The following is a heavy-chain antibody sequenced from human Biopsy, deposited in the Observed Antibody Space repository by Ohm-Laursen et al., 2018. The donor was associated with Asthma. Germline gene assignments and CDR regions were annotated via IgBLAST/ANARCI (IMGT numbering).Heavy chain of an antibody. V-gene: IGHV1-69*13. Sequence: SVKVSCKASGGSFSNYAINWVRQAPGQGLEWMGRIIPIFGPTNYAQKFQGRVTISADDSTSTAYMELSSLSSEDTALYYCARGPEYVRSSGALDYWGQGTLVTVSS. CDR1: GGSFSNYA. D-gene: IGHD2-2*01. CDR3: ARGPEYVRSSGALDY. J-gene: IGHJ4*02. CDR2: IIPIFGPT.